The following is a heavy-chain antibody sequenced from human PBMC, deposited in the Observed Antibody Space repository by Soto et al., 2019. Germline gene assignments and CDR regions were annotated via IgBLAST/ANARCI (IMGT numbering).Heavy chain of an antibody. CDR2: IYYSGST. D-gene: IGHD6-13*01. CDR1: GGSISSSSFH. J-gene: IGHJ5*02. V-gene: IGHV4-39*01. Sequence: QLQLQESGPGLVKPSETLSLTCTVSGGSISSSSFHWGWIRQPPGKGLEWIGSIYYSGSTYYSPSLKSRVTISVDTPKNQFALMLRSVTAADTAVYYWARRERAAGTDWWFDPWGQGTLVTVSS. CDR3: ARRERAAGTDWWFDP.